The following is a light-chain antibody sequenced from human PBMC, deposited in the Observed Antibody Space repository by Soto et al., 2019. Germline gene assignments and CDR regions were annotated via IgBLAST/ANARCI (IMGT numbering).Light chain of an antibody. Sequence: QSALTQPASVSGSPGQSITISCTGTSSDVGGYNYVSWYQHHPGKAPELMIYEVSDRPSGVSNRFSGSKSGNTASLTISGLQAEDEADYYCSSYTGRSTLLFGGGTQLTVL. CDR2: EVS. J-gene: IGLJ3*02. V-gene: IGLV2-14*01. CDR3: SSYTGRSTLL. CDR1: SSDVGGYNY.